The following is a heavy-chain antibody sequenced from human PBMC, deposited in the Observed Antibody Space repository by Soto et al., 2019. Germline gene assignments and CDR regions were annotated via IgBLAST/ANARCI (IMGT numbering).Heavy chain of an antibody. D-gene: IGHD3-22*01. CDR2: IIPIFGTA. V-gene: IGHV1-69*12. Sequence: QVQLVQSGAEVKKPGSSVKVSCKASGGTFSSYAISWVRQAPGQGLEWMGGIIPIFGTANYAQKFQGRVTITADESTSTAYMELSSLRSEDTAVYYCARVRYYYDSSGYAPGGWFDPWGQGTLVTVSS. CDR1: GGTFSSYA. CDR3: ARVRYYYDSSGYAPGGWFDP. J-gene: IGHJ5*02.